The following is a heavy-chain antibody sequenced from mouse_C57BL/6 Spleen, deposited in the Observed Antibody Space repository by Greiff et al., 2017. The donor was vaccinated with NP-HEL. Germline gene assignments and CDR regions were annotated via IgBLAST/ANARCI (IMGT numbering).Heavy chain of an antibody. CDR2: IRLKSDNYAT. V-gene: IGHV6-3*01. CDR3: TGLGPCFAY. J-gene: IGHJ3*01. CDR1: GFTFSNYW. D-gene: IGHD4-1*01. Sequence: EVQGVESGGGFVQPGGSMKLSCVASGFTFSNYWMNWVRQSPEKGLEWVAQIRLKSDNYATHYEESVKGRFTISRDDSKSSVYLQINNLSADYTGIYYCTGLGPCFAYWGQGTLVTVSA.